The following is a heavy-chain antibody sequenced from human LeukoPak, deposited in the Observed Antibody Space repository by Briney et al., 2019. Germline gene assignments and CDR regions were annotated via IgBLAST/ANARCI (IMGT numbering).Heavy chain of an antibody. CDR3: ARGLLRERYFDWLLRSYYFDY. J-gene: IGHJ4*02. CDR2: MNPNSGNT. Sequence: ASVKVSCKASGYTFTSYDINWVRQATGQGLEWMGWMNPNSGNTGYAQKFQGRVTMTRNTSISTAYMELSSLRSEDTAVYYCARGLLRERYFDWLLRSYYFDYWGQGTLVTVSS. D-gene: IGHD3-9*01. V-gene: IGHV1-8*01. CDR1: GYTFTSYD.